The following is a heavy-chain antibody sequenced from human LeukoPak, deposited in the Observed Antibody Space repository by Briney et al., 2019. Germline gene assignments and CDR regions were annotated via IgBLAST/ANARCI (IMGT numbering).Heavy chain of an antibody. CDR1: GFTFSSYA. CDR2: ISGSGGST. Sequence: GGSLRLSCAASGFTFSSYAMSWVRQAPGKGLEWVSAISGSGGSTYYADSVKGRFTISRDNSKNTLHLQMNSLRAEDTAVYYCAKDLPAAIIAEDGMDVWGQGTTVTVSS. D-gene: IGHD2-2*02. V-gene: IGHV3-23*01. CDR3: AKDLPAAIIAEDGMDV. J-gene: IGHJ6*02.